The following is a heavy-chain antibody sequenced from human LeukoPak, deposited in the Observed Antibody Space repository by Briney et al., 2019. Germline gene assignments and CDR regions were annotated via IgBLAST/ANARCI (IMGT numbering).Heavy chain of an antibody. CDR3: AREEGVRTYSNELPLSDY. CDR1: GFTFSSYS. J-gene: IGHJ4*02. V-gene: IGHV3-30*03. Sequence: GGSLRLSCAASGFTFSSYSMNWVRQAPGKGLEWVAVISYDGSNKYYADSVKGRFTISRDNSKNTLYLQMNSLRAEDTAVYYCAREEGVRTYSNELPLSDYWGQGTLVTVSS. CDR2: ISYDGSNK. D-gene: IGHD4-11*01.